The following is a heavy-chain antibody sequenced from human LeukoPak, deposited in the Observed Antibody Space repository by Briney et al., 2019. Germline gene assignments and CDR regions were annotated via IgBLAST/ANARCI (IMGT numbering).Heavy chain of an antibody. Sequence: PGGSLRLSCAASELTFSSYAMNWVRQAPGKGLEWVSLISGRGDYTYYADSVKGRFTISRDNSKNTLYLQMNDLRAEDTAVYYCAKARLSGAGYDFFDCWGQGTLVSVSS. V-gene: IGHV3-23*01. J-gene: IGHJ4*02. CDR2: ISGRGDYT. CDR3: AKARLSGAGYDFFDC. D-gene: IGHD2-2*01. CDR1: ELTFSSYA.